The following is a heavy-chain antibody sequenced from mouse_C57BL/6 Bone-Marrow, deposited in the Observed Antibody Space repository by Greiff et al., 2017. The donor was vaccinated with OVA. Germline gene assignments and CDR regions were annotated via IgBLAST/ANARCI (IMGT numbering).Heavy chain of an antibody. J-gene: IGHJ1*03. CDR3: ERYYSSSYHYWYFDV. CDR2: IYPRSGNT. D-gene: IGHD1-1*01. V-gene: IGHV1-81*01. CDR1: GYTFTSYG. Sequence: VQLQQSGAELARPGASVKLSCKASGYTFTSYGISWVKQRTGQGLEWIGEIYPRSGNTYYNEKFKGKATLTTDKSYSTAYMELRSLTSEDSAVYFCERYYSSSYHYWYFDVWGTGTTVTVSS.